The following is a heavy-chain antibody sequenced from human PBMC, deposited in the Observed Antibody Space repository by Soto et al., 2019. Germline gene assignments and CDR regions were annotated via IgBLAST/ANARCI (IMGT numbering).Heavy chain of an antibody. CDR1: GFTFSNYA. J-gene: IGHJ4*02. D-gene: IGHD3-10*01. CDR2: FTRSGNT. Sequence: EVQLLESAGGLEQPGGSLRLSCAASGFTFSNYAMSWVRQAPGKGLEWVSTFTRSGNTYYADSVKGRLTISRDNSKNTLYLQMDSLRAEDTAVYYCAREFAPGSPNYDYWGLGTLVTVSS. CDR3: AREFAPGSPNYDY. V-gene: IGHV3-23*01.